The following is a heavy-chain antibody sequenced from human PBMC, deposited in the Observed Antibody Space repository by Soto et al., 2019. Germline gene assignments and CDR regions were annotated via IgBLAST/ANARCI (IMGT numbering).Heavy chain of an antibody. J-gene: IGHJ4*02. CDR3: AGSGYYPNYFDY. CDR1: CGSLSRGDYT. CDR2: IYHSGST. Sequence: SETPSLTCAVSCGSLSRGDYTWSCIRQPPGKGLEWIGYIYHSGSTYYNPSLKSRLTISVDRSKNQFSLKLSSVTTADTAVYYCAGSGYYPNYFDYWGQGTLVTVSS. D-gene: IGHD3-22*01. V-gene: IGHV4-30-2*01.